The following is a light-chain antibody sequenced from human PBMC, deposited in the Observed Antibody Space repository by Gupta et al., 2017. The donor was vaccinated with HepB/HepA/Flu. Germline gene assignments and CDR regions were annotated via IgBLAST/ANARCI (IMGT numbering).Light chain of an antibody. CDR1: SSDVGGYNY. V-gene: IGLV2-14*03. CDR2: DVS. Sequence: QSALTQPASASGSPAQPITIPCTGPSSDVGGYNYVSWYQQHPGKAPKLMIYDVSNRPSGVSNRFSGSKSGNTASLTISGLQAEDEADYYCSSYTSSSTYVVFGGGTKLTVL. CDR3: SSYTSSSTYVV. J-gene: IGLJ2*01.